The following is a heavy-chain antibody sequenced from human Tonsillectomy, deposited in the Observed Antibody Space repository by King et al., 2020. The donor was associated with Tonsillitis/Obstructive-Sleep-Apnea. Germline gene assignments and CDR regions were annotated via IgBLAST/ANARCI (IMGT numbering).Heavy chain of an antibody. J-gene: IGHJ4*02. V-gene: IGHV2-5*02. D-gene: IGHD3-16*02. Sequence: QFTLKESGPTLVKPTQTLTLTCTFSGFSFSTSGVGVGWIRQPPGRALEWLALIYWVDDKRYSPSLKSRLTTPKDTSKNQVVITMTNMDPVDTATYYCAHLRGYDFVWGSYRLDYRGQGTLVTVPS. CDR1: GFSFSTSGVG. CDR2: IYWVDDK. CDR3: AHLRGYDFVWGSYRLDY.